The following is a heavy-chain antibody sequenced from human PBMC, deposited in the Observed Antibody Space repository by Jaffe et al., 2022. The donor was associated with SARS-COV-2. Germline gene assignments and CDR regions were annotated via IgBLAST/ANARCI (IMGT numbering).Heavy chain of an antibody. CDR3: ARGGGLPYYYYGMDV. CDR2: ISGSGGST. CDR1: GFTLSSYA. D-gene: IGHD3-16*01. Sequence: EVQLLESGGGSVQPGGSPRLSCAASGFTLSSYAMSWVRQAPGKGLEWVSTISGSGGSTYYADSVKGRFTISRDSSKNTLYLQMNSLRAEDTAVYYCARGGGLPYYYYGMDVWGQGTTVTVSS. J-gene: IGHJ6*02. V-gene: IGHV3-23*01.